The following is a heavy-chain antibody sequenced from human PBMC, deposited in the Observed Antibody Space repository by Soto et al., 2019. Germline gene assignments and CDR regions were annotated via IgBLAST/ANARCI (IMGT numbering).Heavy chain of an antibody. CDR1: GASISNSHW. J-gene: IGHJ4*02. D-gene: IGHD2-15*01. CDR3: AKEVAYCIDS. Sequence: QVQLHESGPGLVKPSGTLSLTCVVSGASISNSHWLSWVRQPPGEGLKWIGEIYHSGSTNYNPSPGGRVIISVDKSKNPISLRPNSVSAAGTAVYYGAKEVAYCIDSWGSGTRVTVPS. V-gene: IGHV4-4*02. CDR2: IYHSGST.